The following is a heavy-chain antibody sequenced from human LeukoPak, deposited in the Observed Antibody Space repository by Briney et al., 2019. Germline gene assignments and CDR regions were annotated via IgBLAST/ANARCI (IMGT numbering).Heavy chain of an antibody. J-gene: IGHJ4*02. V-gene: IGHV3-21*01. CDR2: ISSSSSYI. CDR3: ARDGFSGSYYPFDY. CDR1: GFTFSSYS. Sequence: GGSLRLSCAASGFTFSSYSMNWVRQAPGKGLEWVSSISSSSSYIYYADSVKGRFTISRDNAKNSLYLQMNSLRAEDTAVYYCARDGFSGSYYPFDYWGQGTLVTVSS. D-gene: IGHD1-26*01.